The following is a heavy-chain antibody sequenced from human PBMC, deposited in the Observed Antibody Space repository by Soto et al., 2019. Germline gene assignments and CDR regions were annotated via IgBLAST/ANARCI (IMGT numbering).Heavy chain of an antibody. V-gene: IGHV1-69*06. J-gene: IGHJ4*02. CDR3: ASGWVSVVVPAAQYFDY. D-gene: IGHD2-2*01. Sequence: VASVKVSCKASGGTFSSYAISWVRQAPGQGLEWMGGIIPIFGTANYAQKFQGRVTITADKSTSTAYMELSSLRSEDTAVYYCASGWVSVVVPAAQYFDYWGQGTLVTVSS. CDR2: IIPIFGTA. CDR1: GGTFSSYA.